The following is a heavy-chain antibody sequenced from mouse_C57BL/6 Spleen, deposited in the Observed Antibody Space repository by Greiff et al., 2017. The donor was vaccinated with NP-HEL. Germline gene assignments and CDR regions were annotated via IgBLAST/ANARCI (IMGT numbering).Heavy chain of an antibody. CDR3: SRTAQATTWFAY. CDR1: GFNIKDYY. Sequence: EVQLQQSGAELVRPGASVKLSCTASGFNIKDYYMHWVKQRPEQGLEWIGRIDPEDGDTEYAPKFQGKATMTADTSSNTAYLQLSSLTSEDTAVYYWSRTAQATTWFAYWGQGTLVTVSA. J-gene: IGHJ3*01. CDR2: IDPEDGDT. V-gene: IGHV14-1*01. D-gene: IGHD3-2*02.